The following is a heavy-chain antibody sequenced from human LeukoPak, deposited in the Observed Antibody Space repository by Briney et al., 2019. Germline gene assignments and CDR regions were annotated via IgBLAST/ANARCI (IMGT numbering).Heavy chain of an antibody. D-gene: IGHD3-9*01. CDR1: GFTVSSNY. CDR3: ARDDNYDILTGYKGDV. Sequence: PGGSLRLSCAASGFTVSSNYMSWVRQAPGKGLEWVSVIYSGGSTYYADSVRGRFTISRDNSKNTLYLQMNSLRAEDTAVYYCARDDNYDILTGYKGDVWGQGTTVTVSS. J-gene: IGHJ6*02. V-gene: IGHV3-66*01. CDR2: IYSGGST.